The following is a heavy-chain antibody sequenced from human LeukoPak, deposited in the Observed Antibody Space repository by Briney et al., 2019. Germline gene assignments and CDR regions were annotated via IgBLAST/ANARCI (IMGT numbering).Heavy chain of an antibody. V-gene: IGHV3-21*01. J-gene: IGHJ4*02. Sequence: GGSLRLSCAASGFTFSDYSMNWVRQAPGKGLEWVSSISSRSAYIHYTDSVKGRFTISRDNAKNTLYLQMNSLRADDTAVYYCARDKGYAVDYWGQGTLVTVSS. CDR2: ISSRSAYI. CDR1: GFTFSDYS. D-gene: IGHD5-12*01. CDR3: ARDKGYAVDY.